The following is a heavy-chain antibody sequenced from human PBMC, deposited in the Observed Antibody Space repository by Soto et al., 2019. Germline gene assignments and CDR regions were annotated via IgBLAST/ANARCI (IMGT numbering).Heavy chain of an antibody. CDR2: ISSSAGTI. D-gene: IGHD3-10*01. V-gene: IGHV3-11*01. CDR3: ARAPYFGSGTYYYYALDV. J-gene: IGHJ6*02. CDR1: GLTFSDHY. Sequence: QVQLVESGGGLVKPGGSLRLSCAASGLTFSDHYMTWIRQAPGKGLEWISYISSSAGTIYYADSVKGRFTISRYNAKNSLYLQMTNLRAEYTAVYYCARAPYFGSGTYYYYALDVWGQGTTVTVSS.